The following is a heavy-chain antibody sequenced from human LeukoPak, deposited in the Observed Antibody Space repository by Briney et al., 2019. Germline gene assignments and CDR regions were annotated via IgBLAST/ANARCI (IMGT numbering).Heavy chain of an antibody. CDR2: ISSTSNII. V-gene: IGHV3-48*04. CDR3: ARDDYGDYLGWFDS. J-gene: IGHJ5*01. D-gene: IGHD4-17*01. Sequence: GGSLRLSGAASGFTSNTYSMNWVRQAPGKGLEWVSYISSTSNIIHYADSVKGRFTISRDNAKNSLFLQMNSLRAEDTAVYYCARDDYGDYLGWFDSWGQGTLVTVSS. CDR1: GFTSNTYS.